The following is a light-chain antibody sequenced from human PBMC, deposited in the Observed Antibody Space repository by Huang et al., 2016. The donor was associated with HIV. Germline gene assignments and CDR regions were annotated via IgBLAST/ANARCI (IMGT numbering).Light chain of an antibody. J-gene: IGKJ4*01. Sequence: EVVLTQSPATLSLSPGERATLSCRASQSVTNYLAWYQQKPGQPPRLRIYDASNRATGVPARFSGRGSGTDFTLTISSLEPEDFAVYYCQQRGNWPPVTFGGGTKVEIK. V-gene: IGKV3-11*01. CDR1: QSVTNY. CDR2: DAS. CDR3: QQRGNWPPVT.